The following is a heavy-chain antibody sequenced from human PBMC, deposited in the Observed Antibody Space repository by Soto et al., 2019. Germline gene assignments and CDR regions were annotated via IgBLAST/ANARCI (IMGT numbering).Heavy chain of an antibody. CDR3: ARRAGRFLANNYYYYMDV. V-gene: IGHV3-11*01. J-gene: IGHJ6*03. D-gene: IGHD3-3*01. Sequence: GGSLRLSCAASGFTFSDYYMNWIRQAPGEGLEWVSYISSSGTTIYYADSVKGRFTISRDNAKNSLYLQMNSLRAEDTAVYYCARRAGRFLANNYYYYMDVWGKGTTVTVSS. CDR2: ISSSGTTI. CDR1: GFTFSDYY.